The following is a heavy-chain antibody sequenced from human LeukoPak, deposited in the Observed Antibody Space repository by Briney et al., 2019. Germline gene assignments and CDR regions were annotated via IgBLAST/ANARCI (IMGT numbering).Heavy chain of an antibody. CDR3: ARVASMGPFDY. D-gene: IGHD5-12*01. Sequence: GGSLRLSCAASGFTFSSFTMGWVCQAPGKGLEWVSAITGNTGVTNYAGSVKGRFTISRDNSKNTLFLQMSSLRDDDTAVSYCARVASMGPFDYWGQGTLVTVSS. CDR2: ITGNTGVT. J-gene: IGHJ4*02. V-gene: IGHV3-23*01. CDR1: GFTFSSFT.